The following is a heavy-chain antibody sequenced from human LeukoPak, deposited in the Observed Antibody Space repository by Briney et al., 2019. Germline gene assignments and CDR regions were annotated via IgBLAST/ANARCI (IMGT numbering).Heavy chain of an antibody. CDR3: ARDYSVITPVLDY. Sequence: PGGSLRLSCAASGFTFSSYSMNWVRQAPGKGLEWVSSISSSSSYIYYADSVKGRFTISRDNAKNSLYLQMNSLRAEDAAVYYCARDYSVITPVLDYWGQGTQVTVSS. J-gene: IGHJ4*02. V-gene: IGHV3-21*01. D-gene: IGHD3-16*01. CDR1: GFTFSSYS. CDR2: ISSSSSYI.